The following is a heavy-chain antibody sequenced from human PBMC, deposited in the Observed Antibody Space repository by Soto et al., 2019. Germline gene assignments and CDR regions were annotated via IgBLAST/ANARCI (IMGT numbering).Heavy chain of an antibody. Sequence: QVQLVQSGAEVKKPGASVKVSCKASGYTFTSYYMHWVRQAPGQALEWMGIINPSGGSTSYAQKFQGSVAMTRDKYTSTVQRELSRLRSEDTAVYYCASPGSRTGDAFYIWGQGTMVTVSS. CDR2: INPSGGST. V-gene: IGHV1-46*03. J-gene: IGHJ3*02. CDR1: GYTFTSYY. CDR3: ASPGSRTGDAFYI. D-gene: IGHD1-1*01.